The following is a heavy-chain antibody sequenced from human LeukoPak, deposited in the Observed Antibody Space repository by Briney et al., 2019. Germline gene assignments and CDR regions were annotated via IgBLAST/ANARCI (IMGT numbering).Heavy chain of an antibody. CDR1: GFTVSSNY. D-gene: IGHD1-1*01. J-gene: IGHJ4*02. CDR2: IYSGGST. Sequence: GGSLRPSCAASGFTVSSNYMSWVRQAPGKGLEWVSVIYSGGSTYYADSVKGRFTISRDNSKNTLYLQMNSLRAEDTAVYYCARDRGNWVDYWGQGTLVTVSS. V-gene: IGHV3-53*01. CDR3: ARDRGNWVDY.